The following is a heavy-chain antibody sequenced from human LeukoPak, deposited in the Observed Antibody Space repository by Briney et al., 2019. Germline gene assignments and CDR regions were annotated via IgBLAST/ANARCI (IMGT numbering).Heavy chain of an antibody. CDR1: GGSFSGYY. CDR2: INHSGST. CDR3: ARILKGGCSSTSCYFDY. J-gene: IGHJ4*02. D-gene: IGHD2-2*01. V-gene: IGHV4-34*01. Sequence: SETLSLTCAVYGGSFSGYYWSWIRQPPGKGLEWIGEINHSGSTNYNPSLKSRVTISVDTSKNQFSLKLSSVTAADTAVYYCARILKGGCSSTSCYFDYWGQGTPVTVSS.